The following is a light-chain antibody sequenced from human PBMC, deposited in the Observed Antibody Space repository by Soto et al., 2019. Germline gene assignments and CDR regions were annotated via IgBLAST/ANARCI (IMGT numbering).Light chain of an antibody. V-gene: IGLV2-11*01. J-gene: IGLJ3*02. CDR3: CSYAGSYTWV. CDR2: DVA. CDR1: SSDVGNYNY. Sequence: QSALTQPRSVSGSPGQSVTISCTGTSSDVGNYNYVSWYRQHPGKAPKLMIYDVAQRPSGVPDRFSGSKSGNTASLTISGLQAEDEAAYDCCSYAGSYTWVFGGGTQLTVL.